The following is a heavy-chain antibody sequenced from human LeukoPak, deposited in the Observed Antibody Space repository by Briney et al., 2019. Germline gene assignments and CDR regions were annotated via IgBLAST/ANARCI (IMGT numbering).Heavy chain of an antibody. V-gene: IGHV4-34*01. Sequence: PSETLSLTCAVYGGSFSGYYWSWIRQPPGKGLEWIGEINHSGSTNYNPSLKSRVTISVDTSKNQFSLKLSSVTAADTAVYYCARAKQWLVKVSWFDPWGQGTLVTVSS. D-gene: IGHD6-19*01. CDR1: GGSFSGYY. CDR3: ARAKQWLVKVSWFDP. CDR2: INHSGST. J-gene: IGHJ5*02.